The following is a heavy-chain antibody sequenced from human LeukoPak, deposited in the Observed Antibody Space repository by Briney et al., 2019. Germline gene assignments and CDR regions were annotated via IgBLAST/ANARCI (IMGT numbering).Heavy chain of an antibody. V-gene: IGHV4-34*01. J-gene: IGHJ4*02. Sequence: SETLSLTCAVYGGSFSGYYWSWIRQPPGKWLEWIGEINHSGSTNYNPSLKSRVTISVDTSKNQFSLKLSSATAADTAVYYCSRFPGIAAAADNWGQATPVIVSS. D-gene: IGHD6-13*01. CDR1: GGSFSGYY. CDR3: SRFPGIAAAADN. CDR2: INHSGST.